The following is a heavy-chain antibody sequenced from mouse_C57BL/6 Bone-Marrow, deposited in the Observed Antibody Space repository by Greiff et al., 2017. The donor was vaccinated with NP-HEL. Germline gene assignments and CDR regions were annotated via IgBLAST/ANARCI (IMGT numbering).Heavy chain of an antibody. Sequence: VQVVESGAELARPGASVKLSCKASGYTFTSYGISWVKQRTGQGLEWIGEIYPRSGNTYYNEKFKGKATLTADKSSSTAYMELRSLTSEDSAVYFCARDGLYYYGSSSFAYWGQGTLVTVSA. D-gene: IGHD1-1*01. CDR3: ARDGLYYYGSSSFAY. CDR1: GYTFTSYG. J-gene: IGHJ3*01. CDR2: IYPRSGNT. V-gene: IGHV1-81*01.